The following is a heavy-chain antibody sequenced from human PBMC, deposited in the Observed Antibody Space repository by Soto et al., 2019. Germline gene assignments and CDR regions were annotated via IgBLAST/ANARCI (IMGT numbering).Heavy chain of an antibody. CDR2: IWYDGSNK. V-gene: IGHV3-33*01. Sequence: QVQLVESGGGVVQPGRSLRLSCAASGFTFSSYGMHWVRQAPGKGLEWVAVIWYDGSNKYYADSVKGRFTISRDNSKNTLYLQMNSLRAEDTAVYYCARGPLGGHYYGMDVWGQGTTVTVSS. D-gene: IGHD3-16*01. CDR3: ARGPLGGHYYGMDV. J-gene: IGHJ6*02. CDR1: GFTFSSYG.